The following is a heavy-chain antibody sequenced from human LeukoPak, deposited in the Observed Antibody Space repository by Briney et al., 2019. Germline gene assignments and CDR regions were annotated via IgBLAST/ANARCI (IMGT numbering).Heavy chain of an antibody. J-gene: IGHJ3*02. CDR1: GVSMSSGAFY. CDR2: IYYSGST. V-gene: IGHV4-61*08. D-gene: IGHD3-16*01. Sequence: SETLSLTCTVSGVSMSSGAFYWSWIRQHPGKGLEWIGNIYYSGSTNYNPSLKSRVTLSVDTSKNQFSLKLSSVTAADTAVYYCARYEGGGGAFDIWGQGTMVTVSS. CDR3: ARYEGGGGAFDI.